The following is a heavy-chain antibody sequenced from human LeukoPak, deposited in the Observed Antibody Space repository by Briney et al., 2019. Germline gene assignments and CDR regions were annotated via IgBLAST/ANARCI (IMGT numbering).Heavy chain of an antibody. J-gene: IGHJ4*02. CDR1: GFTFSSYA. CDR2: ISGSGGST. CDR3: AKSQWELLQAYFDY. Sequence: PGGSLRLSCAASGFTFSSYAMSWVRQAPGKGLEWVSAISGSGGSTYYADSVKGRLTISRDNSKNTLYLQMNSLRAEDTAVYYCAKSQWELLQAYFDYWGQGTLVTVSS. V-gene: IGHV3-23*01. D-gene: IGHD1-26*01.